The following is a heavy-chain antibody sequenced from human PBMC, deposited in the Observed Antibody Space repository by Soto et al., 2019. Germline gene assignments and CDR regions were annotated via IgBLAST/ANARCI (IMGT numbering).Heavy chain of an antibody. Sequence: EVQLLESGGGLVQPGGSLRLSCAASGFTCSSYAMRWDRQAPVKGLEWVSAISGSGDSTYYADSVKGRFTISRDNSKNTLYLQMNSLRAEDTAVYYCARRGSGSYYDYWGQGTLVTVSS. CDR2: ISGSGDST. D-gene: IGHD1-26*01. V-gene: IGHV3-23*01. J-gene: IGHJ4*02. CDR3: ARRGSGSYYDY. CDR1: GFTCSSYA.